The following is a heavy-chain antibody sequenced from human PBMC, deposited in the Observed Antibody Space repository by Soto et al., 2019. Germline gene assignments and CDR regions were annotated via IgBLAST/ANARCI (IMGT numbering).Heavy chain of an antibody. CDR1: GDSFSNYA. Sequence: AAEKVSCKASGDSFSNYAMHWVRQAPGQRLEWMGWINAGNGNTRYSQKLQDRVTITWDTSASTAYMEMSSLRSEDTAIYYCARRITAYYYGMDVWGQGTTVTVSS. V-gene: IGHV1-3*01. CDR3: ARRITAYYYGMDV. J-gene: IGHJ6*02. CDR2: INAGNGNT. D-gene: IGHD3-3*01.